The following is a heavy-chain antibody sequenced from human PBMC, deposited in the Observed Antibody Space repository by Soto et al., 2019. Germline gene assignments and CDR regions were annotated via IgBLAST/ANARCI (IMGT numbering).Heavy chain of an antibody. CDR1: GYSFSSYY. Sequence: QVQLVQSGAEVKKPGASVMVSCKASGYSFSSYYMHWVRQALGQGLAWMGIISPSGGSTSYAQKFLGRVTMTRDTSTSTVYMEVSSLRSESTAVYYCARSRPTYYYDSSGYYAFDYWGQGTLVTVSS. CDR2: ISPSGGST. D-gene: IGHD3-22*01. CDR3: ARSRPTYYYDSSGYYAFDY. J-gene: IGHJ4*02. V-gene: IGHV1-46*01.